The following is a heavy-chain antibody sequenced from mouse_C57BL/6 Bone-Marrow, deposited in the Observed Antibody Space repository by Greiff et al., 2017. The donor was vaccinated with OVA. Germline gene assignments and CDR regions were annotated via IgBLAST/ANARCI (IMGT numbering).Heavy chain of an antibody. Sequence: EVHLVESGGGLVKPGGSLKLSCAASGFTFSDYGMHWVRQAPEKGLEWVAYISSGSSTIYYADTVKGRFTISRDNAKNTLFLQMTSLRSEDTAMYYCARITTGSVGYAMDYWGQGTSVTVSS. CDR3: ARITTGSVGYAMDY. J-gene: IGHJ4*01. V-gene: IGHV5-17*01. CDR1: GFTFSDYG. CDR2: ISSGSSTI. D-gene: IGHD1-1*01.